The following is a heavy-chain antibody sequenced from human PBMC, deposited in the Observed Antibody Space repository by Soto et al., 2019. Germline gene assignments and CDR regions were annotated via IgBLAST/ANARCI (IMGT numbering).Heavy chain of an antibody. D-gene: IGHD4-17*01. J-gene: IGHJ3*02. CDR2: IYYSGST. CDR3: ARRRGDDYGDYSDAFDI. V-gene: IGHV4-59*08. CDR1: GGSISSYY. Sequence: QVQLQESGPGLVKPSETLSLTCTVSGGSISSYYWSWIRQPPGKGLEWIGYIYYSGSTNYNPSLTSRVTISVDTSKNPFSLKLSSVTAADTAVYYCARRRGDDYGDYSDAFDIWGQGTMVTVSS.